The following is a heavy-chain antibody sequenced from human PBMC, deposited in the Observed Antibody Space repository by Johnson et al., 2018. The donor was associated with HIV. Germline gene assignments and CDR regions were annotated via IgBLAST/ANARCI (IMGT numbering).Heavy chain of an antibody. CDR1: GFTFSDYY. D-gene: IGHD6-13*01. J-gene: IGHJ3*02. CDR3: ARDQAYRSSWAFSFDI. CDR2: ISSRGSTI. V-gene: IGHV3-11*04. Sequence: QVQLVESGGGLVKPGGSLRLSCAASGFTFSDYYMSWIRQAPGKGLEWVSYISSRGSTIYYADSVKGRFTISRDNAKNALYVQMNSLRAEDTAVYYCARDQAYRSSWAFSFDIWGQGTMVIVSS.